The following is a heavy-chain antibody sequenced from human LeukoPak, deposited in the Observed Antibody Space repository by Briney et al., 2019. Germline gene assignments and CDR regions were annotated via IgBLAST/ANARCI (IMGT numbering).Heavy chain of an antibody. D-gene: IGHD6-13*01. CDR1: GGSFSGYY. CDR2: INHSGST. V-gene: IGHV4-34*01. J-gene: IGHJ5*02. CDR3: ARLYLGAAAGPGWFDP. Sequence: KTSETLSLTCAVYGGSFSGYYWSWIRQPPGKGLEWIGEINHSGSTNYNPSLKSRVTISVDTSKNQFSLKLSSVTAADTAVYYCARLYLGAAAGPGWFDPWGQGTLVTVSS.